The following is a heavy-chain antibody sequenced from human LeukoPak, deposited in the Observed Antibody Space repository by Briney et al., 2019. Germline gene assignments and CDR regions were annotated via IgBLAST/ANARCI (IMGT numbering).Heavy chain of an antibody. CDR3: ARDSSGYYGLYYYYYYMDV. CDR1: GGPISSYY. D-gene: IGHD3-22*01. CDR2: IYTSGST. Sequence: SETLSLTCTVSGGPISSYYWSWIRQPAGKGLEWIGRIYTSGSTNYNPSLKSRVTMSVDTSKNQFSLKLSSVTAADTAVYYCARDSSGYYGLYYYYYYMDVWGKGTTVTISS. V-gene: IGHV4-4*07. J-gene: IGHJ6*03.